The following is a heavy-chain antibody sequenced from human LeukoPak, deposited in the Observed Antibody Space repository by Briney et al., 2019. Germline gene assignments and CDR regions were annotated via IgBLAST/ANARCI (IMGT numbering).Heavy chain of an antibody. Sequence: PSETLSLTCAVYGGSFSGYYWSWIRQPPGKGLEWIGEINHSGSTNYNPSLKSRVTISVGTSKNQFSLKLSSVTAADTAVYYCTKSVSDYYYYGMDVWGQGTTVTVSS. J-gene: IGHJ6*02. CDR2: INHSGST. V-gene: IGHV4-34*01. CDR1: GGSFSGYY. CDR3: TKSVSDYYYYGMDV.